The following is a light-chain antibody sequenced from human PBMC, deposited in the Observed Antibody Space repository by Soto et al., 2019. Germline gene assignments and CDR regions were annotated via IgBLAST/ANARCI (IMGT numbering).Light chain of an antibody. V-gene: IGKV3-11*01. Sequence: EIVLTQSPDTLSLSPGERATLSFWASHSVTTHLAWFQQRPGQTPRLLTYDASTRAPGIPARFSGRGSGADFTLTISSLEPEDFAVYYCQQRSDSITFGQGTRLENK. CDR2: DAS. CDR3: QQRSDSIT. CDR1: HSVTTH. J-gene: IGKJ5*01.